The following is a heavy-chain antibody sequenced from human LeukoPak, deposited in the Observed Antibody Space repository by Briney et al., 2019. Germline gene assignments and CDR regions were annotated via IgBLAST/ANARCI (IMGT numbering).Heavy chain of an antibody. Sequence: PGGSLRLSCAASGFTFSSYSINWVRQAPGKGLEWVSSISSSSSYIYYADSVKGRFTISRDNAKNSLYLQMNSLRAEDTAVYYCARGGEPKNDYWGQGTLVTVSS. CDR3: ARGGEPKNDY. J-gene: IGHJ4*02. CDR1: GFTFSSYS. D-gene: IGHD3-10*01. CDR2: ISSSSSYI. V-gene: IGHV3-21*01.